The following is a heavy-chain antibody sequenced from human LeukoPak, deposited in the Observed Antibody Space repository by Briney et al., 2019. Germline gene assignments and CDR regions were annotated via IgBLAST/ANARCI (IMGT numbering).Heavy chain of an antibody. Sequence: ASVKVSCKASVGTFSSYAISWVRQAPGQGLEWMGGIIPIFGTANYAQKFQGRVTITADESTSTAYMELSSLRSEDTAVYYCARVRYSSGNYGMDVWGQGTTVTVSS. V-gene: IGHV1-69*13. J-gene: IGHJ6*02. CDR3: ARVRYSSGNYGMDV. D-gene: IGHD6-19*01. CDR2: IIPIFGTA. CDR1: VGTFSSYA.